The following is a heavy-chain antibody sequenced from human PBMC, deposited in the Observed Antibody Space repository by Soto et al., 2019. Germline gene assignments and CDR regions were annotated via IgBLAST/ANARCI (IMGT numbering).Heavy chain of an antibody. CDR2: IYPGDSDT. J-gene: IGHJ6*02. D-gene: IGHD1-26*01. CDR1: GYSFTSYW. Sequence: GESLKISCKGSGYSFTSYWIGWVRQIPGKGLEWMGIIYPGDSDTRYSPSFQGQVTISADKSISTAYLQWSSLKASDTAMYYCARLGATDPYYYYGMDVWGQGTTVTVSS. CDR3: ARLGATDPYYYYGMDV. V-gene: IGHV5-51*01.